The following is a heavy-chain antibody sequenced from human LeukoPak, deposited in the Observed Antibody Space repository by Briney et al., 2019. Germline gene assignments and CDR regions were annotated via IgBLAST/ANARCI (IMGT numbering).Heavy chain of an antibody. CDR1: GGSLSSYY. CDR2: IYYSGST. D-gene: IGHD6-19*01. J-gene: IGHJ5*02. CDR3: ARGGAVAGRPNWFDP. Sequence: SETLSLTCTVSGGSLSSYYWSWIRQPPGKGLEWVGYIYYSGSTNYNPSLKSRVTISVDTSKNQFSLKLSSVTAADTAVYYCARGGAVAGRPNWFDPWGQGTLVTVSS. V-gene: IGHV4-59*01.